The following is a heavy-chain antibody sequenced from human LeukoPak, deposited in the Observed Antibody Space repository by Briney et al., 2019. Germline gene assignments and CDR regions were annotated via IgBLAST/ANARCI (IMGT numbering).Heavy chain of an antibody. Sequence: ASVKVSCKASGYTFTSYYMHWVRQTPGQGLEWMGIINPSGGSTSYAQKFQGRVTMTRDTSTSTVYMELSSLRSEDTAVYYCARRSSGYDLDYWGQGTLVTVSS. CDR1: GYTFTSYY. CDR2: INPSGGST. CDR3: ARRSSGYDLDY. J-gene: IGHJ4*02. D-gene: IGHD5-12*01. V-gene: IGHV1-46*01.